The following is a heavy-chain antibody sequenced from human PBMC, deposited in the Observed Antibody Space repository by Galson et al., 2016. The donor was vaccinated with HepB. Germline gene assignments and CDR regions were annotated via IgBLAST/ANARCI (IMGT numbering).Heavy chain of an antibody. J-gene: IGHJ5*02. CDR3: VRVVNGSYYT. CDR1: GFIFSAYA. CDR2: TSGNADIT. V-gene: IGHV3-64D*06. Sequence: SLRLSCAASGFIFSAYAMHWVRQAPGTGLECVSATSGNADITHYVDSVKGRFTTSKDFSKSTLYLQMSSLRAEDTAVYYCVRVVNGSYYTWGQGTLVTASS. D-gene: IGHD1-26*01.